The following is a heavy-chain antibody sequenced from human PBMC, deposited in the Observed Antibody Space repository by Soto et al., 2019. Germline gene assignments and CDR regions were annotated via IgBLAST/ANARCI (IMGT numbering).Heavy chain of an antibody. Sequence: ASVKVSCKASGYTFTSYYMHWVRQAPGQGLEWMGIINPSGGSTSYAQKFQGRVTMTRDTSTSTVYMELSSLRSEDTAVYYCARPSYATSYTYYYYGMDVWGQGTTVTVSS. CDR1: GYTFTSYY. CDR3: ARPSYATSYTYYYYGMDV. D-gene: IGHD1-26*01. V-gene: IGHV1-46*01. J-gene: IGHJ6*02. CDR2: INPSGGST.